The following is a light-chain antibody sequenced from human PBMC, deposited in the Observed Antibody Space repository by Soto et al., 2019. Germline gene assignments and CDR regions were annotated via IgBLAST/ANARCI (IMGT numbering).Light chain of an antibody. V-gene: IGKV3-11*01. Sequence: VLTQFPVTLSLSPGDSATLSCRASQSVSNYLAWYQQKPGQAPRLLIYDVSTRATGVPDRFSGSGSGTDLTLTITSLEPEDFAVYSCQKRSDWPITCGQGTRLEIK. CDR2: DVS. CDR3: QKRSDWPIT. CDR1: QSVSNY. J-gene: IGKJ5*01.